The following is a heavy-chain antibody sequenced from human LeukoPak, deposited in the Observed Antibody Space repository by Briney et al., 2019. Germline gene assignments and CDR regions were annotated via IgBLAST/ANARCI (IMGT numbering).Heavy chain of an antibody. CDR1: EYTFTSYD. J-gene: IGHJ6*02. Sequence: ASVKVSCKASEYTFTSYDINWVRQATGQGLEWMGWMNPNSGNTGYAQKFQGRVTMTRNTSISTAYMELSSLRSEDTAVYYCAGSYSSGYLYYYGMDVWGQGTTVTVSS. D-gene: IGHD3-22*01. V-gene: IGHV1-8*01. CDR2: MNPNSGNT. CDR3: AGSYSSGYLYYYGMDV.